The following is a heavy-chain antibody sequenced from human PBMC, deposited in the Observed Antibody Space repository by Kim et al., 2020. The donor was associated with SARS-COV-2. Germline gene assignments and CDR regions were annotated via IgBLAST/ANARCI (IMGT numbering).Heavy chain of an antibody. V-gene: IGHV3-7*05. CDR2: IKGDGSFI. D-gene: IGHD3-9*01. Sequence: GSLRLSCAASGFTLSSHWMSWVRQAPGKGLEWVANIKGDGSFILYVDSVTGRFTISRDNAKNSLDLQMTSLRDEDTAVHYCARGGLTGWDLGGQGTLVTVSS. CDR1: GFTLSSHW. CDR3: ARGGLTGWDL. J-gene: IGHJ4*02.